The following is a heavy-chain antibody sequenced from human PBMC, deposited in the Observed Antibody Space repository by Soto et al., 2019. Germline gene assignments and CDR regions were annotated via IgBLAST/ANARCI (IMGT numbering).Heavy chain of an antibody. D-gene: IGHD2-15*01. CDR3: ARSGFYCSGGSCYLYDY. V-gene: IGHV1-2*04. CDR1: GYTFTGYY. J-gene: IGHJ4*02. CDR2: INPNSGGT. Sequence: QVQLVQSGAEVKKPGASVKVSCKASGYTFTGYYMHWVRQAPGQGLEWMGWINPNSGGTNYAQKFQGWVTMTRDTSISTAYMELSRLRSDDTAVYYCARSGFYCSGGSCYLYDYWGQGTLVTVSS.